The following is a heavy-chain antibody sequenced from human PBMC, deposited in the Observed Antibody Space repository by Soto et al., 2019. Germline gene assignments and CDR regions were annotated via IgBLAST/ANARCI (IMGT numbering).Heavy chain of an antibody. D-gene: IGHD2-15*01. Sequence: QVQLVQSGAEVKKPGSSVKVSCKASGGTFSSYAISWVRQAPGQGLEWMGGIIPIFGTANYAQKFLGRVTISADESTSTAYMDLISLVSEDTAVYYCASGLVSPETLGYCSGGSFYRAGDYYYGMDVWGQGTTVTVSS. CDR1: GGTFSSYA. CDR2: IIPIFGTA. V-gene: IGHV1-69*01. CDR3: ASGLVSPETLGYCSGGSFYRAGDYYYGMDV. J-gene: IGHJ6*02.